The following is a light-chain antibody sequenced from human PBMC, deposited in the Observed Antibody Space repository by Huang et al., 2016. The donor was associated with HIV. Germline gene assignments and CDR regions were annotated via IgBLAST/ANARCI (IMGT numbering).Light chain of an antibody. CDR1: QNINNF. J-gene: IGKJ2*01. CDR3: QQTYRTPYT. V-gene: IGKV1-39*01. CDR2: SAS. Sequence: DIQMTQSPSSLSTFVGDRVTITCRASQNINNFLPWYQEKPGKAPRLLIYSASSLEHGGPSRFSGSASGTEFTLTVSSVQPDDSATYYCQQTYRTPYTFGQGTKLDI.